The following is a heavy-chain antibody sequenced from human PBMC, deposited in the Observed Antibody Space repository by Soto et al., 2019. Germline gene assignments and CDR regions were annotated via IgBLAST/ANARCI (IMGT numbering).Heavy chain of an antibody. D-gene: IGHD3-3*01. CDR1: GFTFSSYA. Sequence: GGSLRLSCAASGFTFSSYAMSWVRQAPGKGLEWVSAISGSGGSTYYADSVKGRFTISRDNSKNTLYLQMNSLRAEDAAVYYCAKSTDFWSGEAFDYWGQGTLVPVYS. CDR2: ISGSGGST. V-gene: IGHV3-23*01. CDR3: AKSTDFWSGEAFDY. J-gene: IGHJ4*02.